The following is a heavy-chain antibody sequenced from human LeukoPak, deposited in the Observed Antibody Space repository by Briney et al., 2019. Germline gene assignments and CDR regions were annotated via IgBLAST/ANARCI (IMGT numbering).Heavy chain of an antibody. CDR2: IYPGDSET. CDR1: GYSFSDYW. Sequence: GEPLKISFEGSGYSFSDYWIGWVRQMPGKGLDWVGIIYPGDSETRYGPSLQGQVTISADKSSSTAYLQWSSLKASDTAMYYCAASIVGGRDAFHLWGQGTMITVSS. J-gene: IGHJ3*01. D-gene: IGHD3-16*01. V-gene: IGHV5-51*01. CDR3: AASIVGGRDAFHL.